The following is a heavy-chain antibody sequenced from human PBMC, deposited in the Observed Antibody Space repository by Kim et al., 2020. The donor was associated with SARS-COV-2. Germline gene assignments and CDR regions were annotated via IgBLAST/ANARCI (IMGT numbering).Heavy chain of an antibody. CDR3: ARRQRIAARGGAFDI. Sequence: GGSLRLSCAASGFTFSSYAMSWVRKAPGKGLEWVSAISGSGGRTYYADSVKGRFTISRDNSKNTLYLQMNSLRAEDTAVYYCARRQRIAARGGAFDIWGQGTMVTVSS. CDR2: ISGSGGRT. V-gene: IGHV3-23*01. D-gene: IGHD6-6*01. CDR1: GFTFSSYA. J-gene: IGHJ3*02.